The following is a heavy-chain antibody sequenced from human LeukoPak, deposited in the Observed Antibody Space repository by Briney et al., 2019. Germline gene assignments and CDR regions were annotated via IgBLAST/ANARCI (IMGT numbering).Heavy chain of an antibody. CDR2: IHFSGST. Sequence: PSETLSLTCTVSDASISGYYWSWIRQPPGKGLEWIGSIHFSGSTNYNPSLRSRVTISVDTSKNQFSLKLSSVTAADTAVYYCARDQENCSGGSCYPNWFDPWGQGTLVTVSS. J-gene: IGHJ5*02. CDR3: ARDQENCSGGSCYPNWFDP. D-gene: IGHD2-15*01. CDR1: DASISGYY. V-gene: IGHV4-59*12.